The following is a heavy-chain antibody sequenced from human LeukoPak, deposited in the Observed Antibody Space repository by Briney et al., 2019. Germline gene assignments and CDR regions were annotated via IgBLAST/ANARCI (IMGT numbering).Heavy chain of an antibody. CDR2: IYYSRST. CDR3: ARLRGVVPAASKRFDP. CDR1: GGSISSYY. Sequence: SETLSLTCTVSGGSISSYYWSWIRQPPGKGLEWIGYIYYSRSTNYNPSLKSRVTISVDTSKNQFSLKLSSVTAADTAVYYCARLRGVVPAASKRFDPWGQGTLVTVSS. J-gene: IGHJ5*02. V-gene: IGHV4-59*01. D-gene: IGHD2-2*01.